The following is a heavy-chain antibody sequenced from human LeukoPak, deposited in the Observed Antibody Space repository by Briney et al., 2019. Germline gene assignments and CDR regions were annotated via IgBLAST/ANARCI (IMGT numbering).Heavy chain of an antibody. D-gene: IGHD2-2*01. CDR3: AREDDVIVPAHRGDWFDP. J-gene: IGHJ5*02. Sequence: GGSLRLSCVVSGFTFKSYWMSWVRQAPGKGLEWVANIKRDGSEKNYVDSVKGRFTISRDNANNSLYLQMNSLRVEDTAVYYCAREDDVIVPAHRGDWFDPWGQGTLVTVSS. V-gene: IGHV3-7*01. CDR2: IKRDGSEK. CDR1: GFTFKSYW.